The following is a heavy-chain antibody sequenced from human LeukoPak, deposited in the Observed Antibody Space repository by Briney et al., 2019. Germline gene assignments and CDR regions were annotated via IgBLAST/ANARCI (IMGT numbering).Heavy chain of an antibody. D-gene: IGHD3-22*01. V-gene: IGHV3-48*03. J-gene: IGHJ3*02. CDR3: AREHPLDSSGYYPDAFDI. CDR2: ISDTGSTI. CDR1: GFTFSSYE. Sequence: GGSLRLSCAASGFTFSSYELNWVRQAPGKGLEWVSYISDTGSTIYYADSVEGRFTISRDNAKNSLYLQMNSLRAEDTAVYYCAREHPLDSSGYYPDAFDIWGQGTMVTVSS.